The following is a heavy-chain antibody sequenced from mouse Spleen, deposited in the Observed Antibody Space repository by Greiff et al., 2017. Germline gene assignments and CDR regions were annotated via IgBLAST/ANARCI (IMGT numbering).Heavy chain of an antibody. J-gene: IGHJ3*01. Sequence: VQLKESGGGLVKLGGSLKLSCAASGFTFSSYAMSWVRQTPEKRLEWVATISSGGGNTYYPDSVKGRFTISRDNAKNTLYLQMSSLKSEDTAMYYCARAMIGGFAYWGQGTLVTVSA. D-gene: IGHD2-4*01. CDR2: ISSGGGNT. V-gene: IGHV5-9-3*01. CDR1: GFTFSSYA. CDR3: ARAMIGGFAY.